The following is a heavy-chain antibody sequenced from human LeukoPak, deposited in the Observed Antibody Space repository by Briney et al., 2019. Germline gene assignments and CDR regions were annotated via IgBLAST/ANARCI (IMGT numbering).Heavy chain of an antibody. CDR1: GFTFGDYA. CDR3: AKDIAYYGDHYYFDP. V-gene: IGHV3-9*01. D-gene: IGHD4-17*01. Sequence: GGSLRLSCASYGFTFGDYAMHWVRQAPGKGLQWVSSISWDSSSIGYADSVKGRFTISRDNAKNSLYLQMNSLRVEDTAFYYCAKDIAYYGDHYYFDPWGQGTLVTVSS. J-gene: IGHJ5*02. CDR2: ISWDSSSI.